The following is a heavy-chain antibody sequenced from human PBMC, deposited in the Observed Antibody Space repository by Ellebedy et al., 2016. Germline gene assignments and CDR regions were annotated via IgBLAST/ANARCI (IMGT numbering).Heavy chain of an antibody. CDR1: GFTFSSYA. V-gene: IGHV3-23*01. J-gene: IGHJ4*02. D-gene: IGHD3-9*01. Sequence: GESLKISCAASGFTFSSYAMRWVRQAPGKGLEWVSAISGDGYSTSYADSVKGRFTLSRDNSKNTVYLQMNSLRAEDTAVYFCARCSPDWYYFDYWGQGTLVTVSS. CDR2: ISGDGYST. CDR3: ARCSPDWYYFDY.